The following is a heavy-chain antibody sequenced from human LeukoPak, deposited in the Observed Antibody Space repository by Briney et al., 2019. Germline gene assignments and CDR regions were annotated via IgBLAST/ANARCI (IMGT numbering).Heavy chain of an antibody. V-gene: IGHV1-24*01. CDR3: ARDSPNYDSSGAYHY. CDR2: FALEDGEK. Sequence: ASVKVSCKVSGYTLSDLSMHWVRQAPGRGLEWMGSFALEDGEKVYAQKFQSRVTMTEDTSTDTAYMELSSLRSDDTAVYYCARDSPNYDSSGAYHYWGPGTLVTVSS. J-gene: IGHJ4*02. CDR1: GYTLSDLS. D-gene: IGHD3-22*01.